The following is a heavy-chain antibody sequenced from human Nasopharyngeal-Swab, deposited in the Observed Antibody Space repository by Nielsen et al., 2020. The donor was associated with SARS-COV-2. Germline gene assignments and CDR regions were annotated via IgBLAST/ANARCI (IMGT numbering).Heavy chain of an antibody. D-gene: IGHD2-2*01. V-gene: IGHV4-34*01. CDR2: INHSGTT. CDR3: ARCLSGVVPAPILGLGPYYYFYYMDV. J-gene: IGHJ6*03. Sequence: SETLSLTCAVSGGSFSANYWGWISQPPGKGLEWIGEINHSGTTNYHPTLKSRVTISVDTPKSQFSLKLTSVTAADTSVYSCARCLSGVVPAPILGLGPYYYFYYMDVWGKGTTVTVSS. CDR1: GGSFSANY.